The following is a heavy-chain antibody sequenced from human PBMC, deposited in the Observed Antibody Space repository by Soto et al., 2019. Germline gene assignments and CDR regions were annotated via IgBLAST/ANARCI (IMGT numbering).Heavy chain of an antibody. CDR2: ISGSADST. J-gene: IGHJ6*02. D-gene: IGHD2-8*01. Sequence: EVQLVESGGGVIHPGGSLRLSCAASGFSFSSFAMNWVRQAPGKGLEWVSVISGSADSTFYADSVKGRFTISRDNPKSPLYLQITGLRPEERVGYYCAKTRGAMIYAISAYGRDVWGQGTPVTVSS. CDR1: GFSFSSFA. V-gene: IGHV3-23*04. CDR3: AKTRGAMIYAISAYGRDV.